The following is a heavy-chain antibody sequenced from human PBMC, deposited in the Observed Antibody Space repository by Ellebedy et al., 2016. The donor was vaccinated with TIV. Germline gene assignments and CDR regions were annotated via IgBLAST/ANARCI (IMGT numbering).Heavy chain of an antibody. D-gene: IGHD1-26*01. CDR2: IKQDGSER. V-gene: IGHV3-7*01. CDR1: GFSLSGYW. Sequence: GESLKISCAASGFSLSGYWMSWVRQAPGKGLEWVANIKQDGSERYYVDSVKGRFTISRDNAKNSLFLQMNSLRVEDTAVYFCTRDSGWEESDWGQGTLVIVSS. CDR3: TRDSGWEESD. J-gene: IGHJ4*02.